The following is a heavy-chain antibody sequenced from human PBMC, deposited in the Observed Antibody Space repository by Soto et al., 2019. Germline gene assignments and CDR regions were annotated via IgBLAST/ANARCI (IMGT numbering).Heavy chain of an antibody. CDR3: ARDKMTGRFDY. J-gene: IGHJ4*02. D-gene: IGHD3-9*01. Sequence: QVQLQQWGAGLLKPSETLSLTCAVYGGSFSGYYWTWIRQPPGTGLEWIGEINQSGSTNYNPSLRSRGTISVDTSKNQFALKVTSVSAADTAVYYWARDKMTGRFDYWGQGTRVTVSS. V-gene: IGHV4-34*01. CDR2: INQSGST. CDR1: GGSFSGYY.